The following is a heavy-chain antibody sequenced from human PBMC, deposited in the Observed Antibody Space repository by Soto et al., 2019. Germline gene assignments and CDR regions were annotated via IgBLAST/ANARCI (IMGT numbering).Heavy chain of an antibody. V-gene: IGHV3-23*01. D-gene: IGHD3-22*01. CDR1: GFAFSSYA. CDR2: ISGSGGST. Sequence: GGSLRLSCAASGFAFSSYAMSWVRQAPEKGLEWVSAISGSGGSTYYADSVKGRFTISRDNSKNTLYLQMNSLRAEDTAVYYCAKCPTTYYYDSSGYYYHYWGQGTLVIVSS. J-gene: IGHJ4*02. CDR3: AKCPTTYYYDSSGYYYHY.